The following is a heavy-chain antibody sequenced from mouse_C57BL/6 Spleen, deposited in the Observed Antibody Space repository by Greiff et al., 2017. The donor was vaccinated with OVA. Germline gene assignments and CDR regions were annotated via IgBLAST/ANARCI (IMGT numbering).Heavy chain of an antibody. J-gene: IGHJ2*01. CDR3: TTHRYYGRSDYFDD. D-gene: IGHD1-1*01. V-gene: IGHV14-4*01. Sequence: IQLQPSGAELVRPGASVKLSCTASGFNFTVAYMLLLMPRPAPGLAWIGWFDPQHGDPEYASKFQGKATIPADASSNTAYLQLSSLTSEDTAVDYCTTHRYYGRSDYFDDWGQGTTHTVSS. CDR1: GFNFTVAY. CDR2: FDPQHGDP.